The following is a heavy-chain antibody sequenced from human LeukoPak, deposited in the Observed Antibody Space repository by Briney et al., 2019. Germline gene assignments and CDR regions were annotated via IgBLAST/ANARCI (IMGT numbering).Heavy chain of an antibody. CDR2: IGGSGGST. J-gene: IGHJ6*02. CDR1: GFTFSSYA. D-gene: IGHD2-15*01. V-gene: IGHV3-23*01. CDR3: VRGYSFGPYGMDV. Sequence: PGGSLRLSCAASGFTFSSYAMSWVRQAPGKGLEWVSLIGGSGGSTYYADSVKGRFTISRDNSKNTLYLQMSSLRAEDTAVYFCVRGYSFGPYGMDVWGQGTTVTVSS.